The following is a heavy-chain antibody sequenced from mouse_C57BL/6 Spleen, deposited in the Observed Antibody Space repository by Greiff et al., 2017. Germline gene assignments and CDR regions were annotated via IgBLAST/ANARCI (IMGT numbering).Heavy chain of an antibody. CDR1: GYTFTSYW. J-gene: IGHJ4*01. V-gene: IGHV1-64*01. Sequence: QVQLKQPGAELVKPGASVKLSCKASGYTFTSYWMHWVKQRPGQGLEWIGMIHPNSGSTNYNEKFKSKATLTVDKSSSTAYMQLSSLTSEDSAVYYCARNPTEGMDYWGQGTSVTVSS. CDR2: IHPNSGST. D-gene: IGHD1-1*01. CDR3: ARNPTEGMDY.